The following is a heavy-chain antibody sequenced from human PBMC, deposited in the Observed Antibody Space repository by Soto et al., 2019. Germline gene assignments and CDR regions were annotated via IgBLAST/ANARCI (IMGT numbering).Heavy chain of an antibody. D-gene: IGHD6-19*01. CDR2: ISYDGSNK. CDR3: ARDDGSGWYPVDY. Sequence: VQLVESGGGVVQAGRSLRLSCAASGFTFSTYAMHWVRQAPGKGLEWVAVISYDGSNKYYADSVKGRFTISRDNSKNTLYLQTNSLRAEDTAVYYCARDDGSGWYPVDYWGQGTLVTVSS. V-gene: IGHV3-30-3*01. CDR1: GFTFSTYA. J-gene: IGHJ4*02.